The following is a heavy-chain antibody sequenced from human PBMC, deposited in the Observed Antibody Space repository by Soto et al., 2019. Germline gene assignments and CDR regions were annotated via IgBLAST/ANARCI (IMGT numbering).Heavy chain of an antibody. CDR3: ASQAGFYYYYGMDV. CDR1: GGSISSSSYY. D-gene: IGHD6-19*01. V-gene: IGHV4-39*01. Sequence: ETLSLTCTVSGGSISSSSYYWGWIRQPPGKGLEWIGSIYYSGSTYYNPSLKSRVTISVDTSKNQFSLKLSSVTAADTAVYYCASQAGFYYYYGMDVWGQGTTVTVS. CDR2: IYYSGST. J-gene: IGHJ6*02.